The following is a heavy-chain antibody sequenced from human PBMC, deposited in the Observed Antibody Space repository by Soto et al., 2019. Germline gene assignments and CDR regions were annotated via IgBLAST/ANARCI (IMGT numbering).Heavy chain of an antibody. CDR3: ARDVVVAAHNWFDP. CDR1: GGSNSSGGYY. CDR2: IYYRGST. D-gene: IGHD2-15*01. J-gene: IGHJ5*02. V-gene: IGHV4-31*03. Sequence: SETLSLTCTVSGGSNSSGGYYWSWIRQNPGKGLEWIGYIYYRGSTYYNPSLKRRVTISVDTSKNQFSLKLSSVTAADTAVYYCARDVVVAAHNWFDPWGQGTLVTVSS.